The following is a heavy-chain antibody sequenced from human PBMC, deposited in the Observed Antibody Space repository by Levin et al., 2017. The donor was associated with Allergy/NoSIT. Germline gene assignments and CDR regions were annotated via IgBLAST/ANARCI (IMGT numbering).Heavy chain of an antibody. D-gene: IGHD5-12*01. J-gene: IGHJ4*02. CDR2: INPNSGGT. CDR3: ARGGRGYSGYDVEYYFDY. CDR1: GYTFTGYY. Sequence: ASVKVSCKASGYTFTGYYMHWVRQAPGQGLEWMGRINPNSGGTNYAQKFQGRVTMTRDTSISTAYMELSRLRSDDTAVYYCARGGRGYSGYDVEYYFDYWGQGTLVTVSS. V-gene: IGHV1-2*06.